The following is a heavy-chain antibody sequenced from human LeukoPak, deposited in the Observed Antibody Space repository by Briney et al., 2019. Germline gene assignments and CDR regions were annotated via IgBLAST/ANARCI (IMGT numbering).Heavy chain of an antibody. Sequence: GESLKISCKGSGYSFTSYWIGWVRQMPGKGLEWIGIIYPGDSDTRYSPSFQGQVTISADKSISTAYLQWSSLKASDTAMYYCARRPYCSSTSCYPYYFDYWGQGTLVTVSS. V-gene: IGHV5-51*01. CDR2: IYPGDSDT. CDR1: GYSFTSYW. D-gene: IGHD2-2*01. J-gene: IGHJ4*02. CDR3: ARRPYCSSTSCYPYYFDY.